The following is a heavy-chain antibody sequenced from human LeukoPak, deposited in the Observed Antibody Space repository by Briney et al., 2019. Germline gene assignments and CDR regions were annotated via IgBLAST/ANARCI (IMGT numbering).Heavy chain of an antibody. CDR2: ISAYNGNT. J-gene: IGHJ5*02. V-gene: IGHV1-18*01. Sequence: ASVKVSCKASGYTFTSYGISWVRQAPGQGLEWMGRISAYNGNTNYVQKFQGRVTMTTDTSTSTAYMELRSLRSDDTAVYYCARVPCTSTSCLNWFDPWGQGTLVTVSS. D-gene: IGHD2-2*01. CDR3: ARVPCTSTSCLNWFDP. CDR1: GYTFTSYG.